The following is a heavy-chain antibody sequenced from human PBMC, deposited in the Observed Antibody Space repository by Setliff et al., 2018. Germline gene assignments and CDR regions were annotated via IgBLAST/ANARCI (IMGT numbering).Heavy chain of an antibody. D-gene: IGHD6-19*01. V-gene: IGHV1-18*01. CDR3: ARGSVEYSRGWYYFDY. Sequence: ASVKVSCKASGYTFTSYGVSWVRQAPGQGLEWMGWISAYNGNINYARKFQGRVTVTADESTSTAYMELSSLRSEDTAVYYCARGSVEYSRGWYYFDYWAQGTLVTVSS. J-gene: IGHJ4*02. CDR2: ISAYNGNI. CDR1: GYTFTSYG.